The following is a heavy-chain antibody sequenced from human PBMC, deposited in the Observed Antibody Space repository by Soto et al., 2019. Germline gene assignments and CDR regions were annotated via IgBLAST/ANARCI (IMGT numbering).Heavy chain of an antibody. Sequence: QVQLVQSGAEVKKPGSSVKVSCKASGGTFSSYTISWVRQAPGQGLEWMGRIIPILGIANYAQKFQGRVTITADKSTSTAYMELSSLRSEDTAVYYCARETHYGDYVRGFDYWGQGTLVTVSS. D-gene: IGHD4-17*01. CDR1: GGTFSSYT. V-gene: IGHV1-69*08. CDR2: IIPILGIA. CDR3: ARETHYGDYVRGFDY. J-gene: IGHJ4*02.